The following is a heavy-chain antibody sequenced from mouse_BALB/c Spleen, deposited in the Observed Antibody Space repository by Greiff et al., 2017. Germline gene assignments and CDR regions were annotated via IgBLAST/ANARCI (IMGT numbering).Heavy chain of an antibody. Sequence: EVHLVESGGGLVQPGGSLKLSCAASGFTFSSYGMSWVRQTPDKRLELVATINSNGGSTYYPDSVKGRFTISRDNAKNTLYLQMSSLKSEDTAMYYGARDGSSGFAYWGQGTLVTVSA. CDR1: GFTFSSYG. CDR3: ARDGSSGFAY. CDR2: INSNGGST. D-gene: IGHD1-1*01. V-gene: IGHV5-6-3*01. J-gene: IGHJ3*01.